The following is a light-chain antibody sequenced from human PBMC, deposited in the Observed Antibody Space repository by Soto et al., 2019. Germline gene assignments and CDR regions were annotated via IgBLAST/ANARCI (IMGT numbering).Light chain of an antibody. CDR2: GTS. Sequence: EIVMTQSPATLSVSPGERATLSCRASQSISDNLAWYQKIPGQAPRLLIYGTSTRATGIPARFSGSGSGTEFTLSINSLQSEDFAVYYCQQYTIWPPGFSFGQGTRLQI. J-gene: IGKJ2*03. V-gene: IGKV3-15*01. CDR1: QSISDN. CDR3: QQYTIWPPGFS.